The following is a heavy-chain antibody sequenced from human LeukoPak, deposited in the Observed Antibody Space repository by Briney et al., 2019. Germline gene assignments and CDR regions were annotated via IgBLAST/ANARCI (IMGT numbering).Heavy chain of an antibody. V-gene: IGHV3-33*06. D-gene: IGHD3-3*01. CDR1: GFTFSSYG. CDR3: AKVKRDFWSPDYYYYYMDV. Sequence: GRSLRLSCAASGFTFSSYGMHRVRQAPGKGLEWVAVIWYDGSNKYYADSVKGRFTISRDNSKNTLYLQMNSLRAEDTAVYYCAKVKRDFWSPDYYYYYMDVWGKGTTVTVSS. CDR2: IWYDGSNK. J-gene: IGHJ6*03.